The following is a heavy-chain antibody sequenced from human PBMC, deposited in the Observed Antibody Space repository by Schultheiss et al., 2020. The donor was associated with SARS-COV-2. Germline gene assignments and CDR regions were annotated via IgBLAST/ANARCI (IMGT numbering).Heavy chain of an antibody. Sequence: GSLRLSCAASGFTFDDYAMHWVRQAPGKGLEWIGYIYYSGSTNYNPSLKSRVTISVDTSKNQFSLKLSSVTAADTAVYYCARSEVVVIPRGYYYYGMDVWGQGTTVTVSS. J-gene: IGHJ6*02. CDR2: IYYSGST. D-gene: IGHD3-22*01. V-gene: IGHV4-59*12. CDR3: ARSEVVVIPRGYYYYGMDV. CDR1: GFTFDDYA.